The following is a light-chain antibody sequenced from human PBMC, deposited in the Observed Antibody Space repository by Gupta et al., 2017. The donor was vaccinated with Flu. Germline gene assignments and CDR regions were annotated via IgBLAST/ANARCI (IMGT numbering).Light chain of an antibody. Sequence: QSVLTQPPSVSAAPGQKVTISCSGSSSNIGSNFVSWYQQLPRTAPKLLIYENNKRPSGTPDRFSGSKSGASATLVITGLQTGDEADYYCLSWDSSLIAEVFGGGPKLTVL. V-gene: IGLV1-51*02. CDR2: ENN. J-gene: IGLJ3*02. CDR3: LSWDSSLIAEV. CDR1: SSNIGSNF.